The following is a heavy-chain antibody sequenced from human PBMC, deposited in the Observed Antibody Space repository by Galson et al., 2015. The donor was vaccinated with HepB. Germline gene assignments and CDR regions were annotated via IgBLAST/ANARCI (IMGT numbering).Heavy chain of an antibody. V-gene: IGHV1-24*01. Sequence: SVKVSCKVSGYSLTELSMHWVRQAPGKGPEWMGGFDPEDGETIYAQKFKGRVTMSEDKSTDTAYVELSGLRSEDTAVYYCSTTYYDNSGYYRSSYYFDYWGQGTLVTVTS. J-gene: IGHJ4*02. CDR3: STTYYDNSGYYRSSYYFDY. CDR2: FDPEDGET. D-gene: IGHD3-22*01. CDR1: GYSLTELS.